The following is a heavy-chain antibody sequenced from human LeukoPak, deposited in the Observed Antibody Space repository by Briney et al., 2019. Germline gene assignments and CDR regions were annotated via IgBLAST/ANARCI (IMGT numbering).Heavy chain of an antibody. CDR1: GFTFSSYA. CDR3: AKDVYGSASYGFFDY. V-gene: IGHV3-23*01. CDR2: ISGSGDNT. D-gene: IGHD3-10*01. J-gene: IGHJ4*02. Sequence: GGSLRLSCVASGFTFSSYAMTWVRQAPGKGLVWVSGISGSGDNTYYADSAKGRFTISRDNSKNTLYLQMNSLRAEDTAVYYCAKDVYGSASYGFFDYWGQGTLVTVSS.